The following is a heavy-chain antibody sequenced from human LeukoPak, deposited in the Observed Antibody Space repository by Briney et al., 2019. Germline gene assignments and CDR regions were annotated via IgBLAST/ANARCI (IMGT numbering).Heavy chain of an antibody. CDR2: ISYDGSNK. CDR1: GFAISSYA. V-gene: IGHV3-30*04. Sequence: GGSLRLSCAASGFAISSYAIHWVRQAPGKGLEWVAVISYDGSNKYYADSVKGRFTISRDNSKNTLYLQMNSLRAEDTAVYYCARDRSGITMVRGVTNWFDPWGQGTLVTVSS. CDR3: ARDRSGITMVRGVTNWFDP. J-gene: IGHJ5*02. D-gene: IGHD3-10*01.